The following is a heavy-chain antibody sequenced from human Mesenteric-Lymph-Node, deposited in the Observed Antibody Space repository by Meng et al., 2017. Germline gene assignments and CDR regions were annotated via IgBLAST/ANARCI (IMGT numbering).Heavy chain of an antibody. Sequence: GESLKSSCAASGFTVSSICMSWDRQAPGKGLEWVSVVGMDGVTTYYADSVEGRFTISRDNSKNTLYLRMNSLRAEDTAVYYCARDVWQQLVRYYYYGMDVWGQGTTVTVSS. D-gene: IGHD6-13*01. CDR3: ARDVWQQLVRYYYYGMDV. CDR1: GFTVSSIC. CDR2: VGMDGVTT. V-gene: IGHV3-53*01. J-gene: IGHJ6*02.